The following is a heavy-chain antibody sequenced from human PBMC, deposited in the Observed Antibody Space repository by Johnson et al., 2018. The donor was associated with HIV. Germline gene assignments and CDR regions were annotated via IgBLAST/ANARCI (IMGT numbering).Heavy chain of an antibody. CDR2: IKSKTDGGTT. Sequence: VQLVESGGGLVQPGRSLRLSCAASGFIFSNAWMSWVRQAPGKGLEWVGHIKSKTDGGTTDYAAPVKGRFTISRDDSKNRLHLQMNSLKTEDTAVYYCTRQGKGDAFDIWGQGTMVTVSS. CDR3: TRQGKGDAFDI. V-gene: IGHV3-15*01. J-gene: IGHJ3*02. CDR1: GFIFSNAW.